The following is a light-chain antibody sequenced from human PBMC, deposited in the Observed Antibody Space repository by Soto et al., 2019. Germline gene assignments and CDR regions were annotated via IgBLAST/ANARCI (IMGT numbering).Light chain of an antibody. J-gene: IGKJ5*01. V-gene: IGKV3-11*01. CDR2: SAS. CDR3: QQRYNWPVT. Sequence: EIVLTQSPATLSLSPGERATLSCRASQSIANYLGWYQQKPGQAPRLLIYSASNRATGIPPRFSGSGSGTDFTLTISSLEPADFSVYYCQQRYNWPVTFGQGTRLEIK. CDR1: QSIANY.